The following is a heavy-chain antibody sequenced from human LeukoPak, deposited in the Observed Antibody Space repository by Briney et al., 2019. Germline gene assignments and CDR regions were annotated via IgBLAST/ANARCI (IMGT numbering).Heavy chain of an antibody. Sequence: SGGSLRLSCAASGFTFDDYAMHWVRQAPGKGLEWVSGISWNSGSIGYADSVKGRFTISRDNAKNSLYLQMNSLRAEDTALYYCAKDRYYDSSGYSMPDGWGQGTLVTVSS. CDR1: GFTFDDYA. CDR2: ISWNSGSI. J-gene: IGHJ4*02. CDR3: AKDRYYDSSGYSMPDG. V-gene: IGHV3-9*01. D-gene: IGHD3-22*01.